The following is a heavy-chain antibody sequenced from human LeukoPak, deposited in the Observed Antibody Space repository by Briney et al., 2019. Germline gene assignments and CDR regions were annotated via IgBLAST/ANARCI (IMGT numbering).Heavy chain of an antibody. J-gene: IGHJ4*02. D-gene: IGHD2-15*01. Sequence: GGSVRLSCATSGFTFSTYAMHWVRQAPGKGLEWVAVIWYDGSNEHYVDSVKGRFTISRDNSINTLSLQMNSLRVENTAVYYCAREVDCSGGRCYRGEFDYWGQGTLVTVSS. CDR1: GFTFSTYA. CDR2: IWYDGSNE. CDR3: AREVDCSGGRCYRGEFDY. V-gene: IGHV3-33*01.